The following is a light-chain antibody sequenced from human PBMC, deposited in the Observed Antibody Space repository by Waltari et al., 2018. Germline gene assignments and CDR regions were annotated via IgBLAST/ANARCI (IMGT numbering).Light chain of an antibody. CDR1: ASNIGENF. Sequence: QSVLSQPPSASGTPGQRVTISCAVRASNIGENFVNWYQQVPGKAPKLLIYRNDLRPSGVPDRLSGSKAGTSASLAISGLQSEDEADYYCATWDESPSGHWVFGGGTKVTVL. V-gene: IGLV1-44*01. CDR3: ATWDESPSGHWV. J-gene: IGLJ3*02. CDR2: RND.